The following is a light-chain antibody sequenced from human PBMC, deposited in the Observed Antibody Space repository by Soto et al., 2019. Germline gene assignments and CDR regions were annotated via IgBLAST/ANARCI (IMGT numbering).Light chain of an antibody. V-gene: IGKV1-5*01. J-gene: IGKJ1*01. Sequence: IKLTQSPSTLSASVGESGTITCRASQSISSWLAWYHQKPGKAPKLLIYDAPSLESGVPSRFSGSGSGTEFTLPITSLQPDDFATYYCQQNNSYPWTFGKGTKVDI. CDR1: QSISSW. CDR3: QQNNSYPWT. CDR2: DAP.